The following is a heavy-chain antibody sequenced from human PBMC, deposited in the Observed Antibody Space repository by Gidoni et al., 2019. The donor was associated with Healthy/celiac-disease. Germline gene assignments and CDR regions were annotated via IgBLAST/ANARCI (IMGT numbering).Heavy chain of an antibody. CDR2: IYYSGST. CDR1: GGSISSGGYY. D-gene: IGHD3-22*01. V-gene: IGHV4-31*03. CDR3: ARVGAYYYDSIEDAFDI. Sequence: QVQLQESGPGLVKPSQPLSLTCTVSGGSISSGGYYWSWIRQHPGKGLEWIGYIYYSGSTYYNPSLKSRVTISVDTSKNQFSLKLSSVTAADTAVYYCARVGAYYYDSIEDAFDIWGQGTMVTVSS. J-gene: IGHJ3*02.